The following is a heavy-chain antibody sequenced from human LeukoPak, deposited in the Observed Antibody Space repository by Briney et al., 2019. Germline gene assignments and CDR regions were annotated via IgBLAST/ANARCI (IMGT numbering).Heavy chain of an antibody. CDR3: ARGVAGTGYFDY. J-gene: IGHJ4*02. CDR1: GGSISSGGYS. D-gene: IGHD6-19*01. V-gene: IGHV4-30-2*01. Sequence: SQTLSLTCAVSGGSISSGGYSWSWIRQPPGKGLEWIGYIYHSGITYYNPSLKSRVTISVDRSKNQFSLKLSSVTAADTAVYYCARGVAGTGYFDYWGQGTLVTVSS. CDR2: IYHSGIT.